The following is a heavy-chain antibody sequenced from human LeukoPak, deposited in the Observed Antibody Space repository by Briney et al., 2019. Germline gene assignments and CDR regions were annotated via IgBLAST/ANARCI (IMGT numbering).Heavy chain of an antibody. CDR3: AKRPRDSSGYYLGAFDG. Sequence: GGSLRLSCTASGFTFSTYAMTWVRQAPGKGLDWVSGIGASGADTYYADSAKGRFTVSRDNSKNTLYLQMSSLRADDTAVYFCAKRPRDSSGYYLGAFDGWGQGTTVTVSS. CDR1: GFTFSTYA. V-gene: IGHV3-23*01. J-gene: IGHJ3*01. CDR2: IGASGADT. D-gene: IGHD3-22*01.